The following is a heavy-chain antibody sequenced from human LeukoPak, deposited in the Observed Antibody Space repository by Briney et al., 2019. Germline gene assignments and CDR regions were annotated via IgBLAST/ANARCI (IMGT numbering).Heavy chain of an antibody. CDR1: GFTFSSYS. V-gene: IGHV3-48*01. J-gene: IGHJ4*02. CDR3: ARGGGDSSGYPDDY. CDR2: ISSSSTI. D-gene: IGHD3-22*01. Sequence: PGGSLRLSCAASGFTFSSYSMNWVRQAPGKGLEWVSYISSSSTIYYADSVKGRFTISRDNAKNSLYLQMNSLRAEDTAVYYCARGGGDSSGYPDDYWGQGTLVTVSS.